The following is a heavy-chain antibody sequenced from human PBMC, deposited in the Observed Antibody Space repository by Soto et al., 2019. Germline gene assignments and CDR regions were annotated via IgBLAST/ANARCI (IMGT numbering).Heavy chain of an antibody. V-gene: IGHV4-39*01. CDR1: GGSISSSSYY. Sequence: PSETLSLTCTVSGGSISSSSYYWGWIRQPPGKGLEWIGSIYYSGSTYYNPSLKSRVTISVDTSKNQFSLKLSSVNAADTAVYYCARREISSGWDGAFDIWGQGTMVTVSS. J-gene: IGHJ3*02. CDR2: IYYSGST. CDR3: ARREISSGWDGAFDI. D-gene: IGHD6-19*01.